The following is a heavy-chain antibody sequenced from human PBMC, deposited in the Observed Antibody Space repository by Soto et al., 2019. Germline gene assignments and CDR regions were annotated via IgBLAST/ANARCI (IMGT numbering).Heavy chain of an antibody. CDR2: ISAYNGNT. J-gene: IGHJ4*02. D-gene: IGHD3-22*01. CDR1: VEAFESNG. CDR3: ARSLPGGYYDSSGPFFDY. V-gene: IGHV1-18*01. Sequence: ACVEAFESNGRSWARQETAQGLEWMGWISAYNGNTNYAQKLQGRVTMTTDTSTSTAYMELRSLRSDDTAVYYCARSLPGGYYDSSGPFFDYWGQGTLVTVSS.